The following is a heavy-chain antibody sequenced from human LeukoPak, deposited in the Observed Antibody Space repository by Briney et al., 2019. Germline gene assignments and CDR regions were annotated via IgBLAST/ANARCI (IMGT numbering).Heavy chain of an antibody. Sequence: ASVTVSCKVSGYTLTELSMHWVRQAPGQGLEWMGWINTNTGNPTYAQGFTGRFVFSLDTSVSTAYLEISSLKAEDTAVYYCARARYCIGSTCPAGYYGMDVWGQGTTVTVSS. CDR3: ARARYCIGSTCPAGYYGMDV. CDR1: GYTLTELS. D-gene: IGHD2-15*01. CDR2: INTNTGNP. J-gene: IGHJ6*02. V-gene: IGHV7-4-1*02.